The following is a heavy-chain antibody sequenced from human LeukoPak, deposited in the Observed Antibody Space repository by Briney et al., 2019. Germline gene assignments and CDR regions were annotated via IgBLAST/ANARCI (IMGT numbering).Heavy chain of an antibody. CDR1: GFTFGPHW. J-gene: IGHJ4*02. Sequence: GGSLRLSCAASGFTFGPHWMTWVRQAPGKGLEWVSNIKDYGSEEYYVDSVTGRFTISRDNAKNSLFQQMDSLRAEDTAVYFCARDNRDYSTPYYFDYWGQGTLVTVSS. CDR2: IKDYGSEE. D-gene: IGHD4-11*01. V-gene: IGHV3-7*01. CDR3: ARDNRDYSTPYYFDY.